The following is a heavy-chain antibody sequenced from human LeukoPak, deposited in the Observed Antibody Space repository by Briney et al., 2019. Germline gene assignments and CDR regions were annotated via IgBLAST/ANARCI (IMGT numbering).Heavy chain of an antibody. V-gene: IGHV3-30-3*01. CDR2: ISYDGSNK. CDR1: GFTFSSYA. J-gene: IGHJ4*02. CDR3: ARTGYSSGWYVPYFDY. Sequence: PGGSLRLSCAASGFTFSSYAMHWVRQAPGKGLEWVAVISYDGSNKYYADSVKGRFTISRDNSKNTLYLQMNSLRAEDTAVYYCARTGYSSGWYVPYFDYWGQGTLVTVSS. D-gene: IGHD6-19*01.